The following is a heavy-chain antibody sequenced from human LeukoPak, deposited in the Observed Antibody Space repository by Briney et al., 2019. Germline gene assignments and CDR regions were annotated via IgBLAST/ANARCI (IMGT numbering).Heavy chain of an antibody. CDR1: GYTFTGYY. D-gene: IGHD2-2*01. CDR3: ARVPYRSSTSCYINNLGGP. V-gene: IGHV1-2*02. Sequence: ASVKVSCKASGYTFTGYYMHWVRQAPGQGLEWMGWINPNSGGTNCAQKFQGRVTMTRDTSISTAYMELSRLRSDDTAVYYCARVPYRSSTSCYINNLGGPWGQGTLVTVSS. CDR2: INPNSGGT. J-gene: IGHJ5*02.